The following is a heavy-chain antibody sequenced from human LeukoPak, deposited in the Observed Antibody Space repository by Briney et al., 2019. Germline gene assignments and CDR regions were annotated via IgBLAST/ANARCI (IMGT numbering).Heavy chain of an antibody. CDR1: GGSISTYY. CDR2: IYHSGST. J-gene: IGHJ1*01. CDR3: ARGGAARHHFQN. D-gene: IGHD6-6*01. V-gene: IGHV4-59*01. Sequence: SETLSLTCTVSGGSISTYYWNWIRQPPGKGLEWIGYIYHSGSTNYNPSLQSRVTISVDTSKNQFSLNLNSVTAADTAVYYCARGGAARHHFQNWGQGTLVTVSS.